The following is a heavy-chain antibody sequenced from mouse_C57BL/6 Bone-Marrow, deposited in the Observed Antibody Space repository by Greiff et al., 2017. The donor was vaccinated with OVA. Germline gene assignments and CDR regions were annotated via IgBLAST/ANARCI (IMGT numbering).Heavy chain of an antibody. J-gene: IGHJ1*03. V-gene: IGHV7-3*01. CDR2: IRNKANGYTT. CDR3: ARYKIYYGEWYFDV. D-gene: IGHD2-1*01. CDR1: GFTFTDYY. Sequence: EVKLEESGGGLVQPGGSLSLSCAASGFTFTDYYMSWVRQPPGKALEWLGFIRNKANGYTTEYSASVKGRFTISRDNSQSILYLQMNALRAEDSATYYCARYKIYYGEWYFDVWGTGTTVTVSS.